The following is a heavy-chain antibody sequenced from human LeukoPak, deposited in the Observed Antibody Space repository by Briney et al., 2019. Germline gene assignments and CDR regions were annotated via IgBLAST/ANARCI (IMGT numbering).Heavy chain of an antibody. J-gene: IGHJ2*01. V-gene: IGHV4-30-4*08. CDR1: GDSISSGDYY. D-gene: IGHD6-19*01. CDR2: IYYSWST. CDR3: ARVWGRSGWWYFDL. Sequence: SETLSLTCTVSGDSISSGDYYWSWIRQPPGKGLEWIGYIYYSWSTYYNPSLKRRVTISVDTSKNQFSLKLSSVTAADTAVSYCARVWGRSGWWYFDLWGRGTLVTVSS.